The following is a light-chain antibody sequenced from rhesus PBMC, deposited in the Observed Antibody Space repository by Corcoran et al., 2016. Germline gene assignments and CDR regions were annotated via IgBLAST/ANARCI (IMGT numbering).Light chain of an antibody. CDR1: SSDVGGYNY. CDR3: CSYTTSSTCI. J-gene: IGLJ1*01. Sequence: QSAPTQPPSVSGSPGQAVTISCTGTSSDVGGYNYVSWYQQHPGKAPKLLIYEVSKRPSGVSDRFSGSKSGNTASLTISGLQAEDEADYYCCSYTTSSTCIFGAGTRLTVL. V-gene: IGLV2S7*01. CDR2: EVS.